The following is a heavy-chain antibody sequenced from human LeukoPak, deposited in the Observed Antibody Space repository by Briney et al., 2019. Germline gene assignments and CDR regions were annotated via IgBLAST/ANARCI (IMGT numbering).Heavy chain of an antibody. J-gene: IGHJ5*02. V-gene: IGHV1-2*02. Sequence: GASVKVSCKSSGHSFTGYYIHWVRQAPGQGLEWMGWVHPDSGATNYAQKFQGRVTMTRDTSITTAYMELSGLRSDDTAVYYCARGPLYCNTLDCYSNWFDPWGQGTPVTVSS. CDR1: GHSFTGYY. D-gene: IGHD2-21*01. CDR2: VHPDSGAT. CDR3: ARGPLYCNTLDCYSNWFDP.